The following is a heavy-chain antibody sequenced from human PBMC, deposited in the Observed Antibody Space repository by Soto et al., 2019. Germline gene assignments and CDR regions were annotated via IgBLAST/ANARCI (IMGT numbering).Heavy chain of an antibody. J-gene: IGHJ4*02. V-gene: IGHV3-11*01. CDR2: ISSSGSTI. CDR3: ATPFSSIAALDY. CDR1: GFTFSDYY. Sequence: GGSLRLSCAASGFTFSDYYMSWIRQAPGKGLEWVSYISSSGSTIYYADSVKGRFTISRDNAKNSLYLQMNSLRAEDTAVYYCATPFSSIAALDYWGQGTLVTVSS. D-gene: IGHD6-6*01.